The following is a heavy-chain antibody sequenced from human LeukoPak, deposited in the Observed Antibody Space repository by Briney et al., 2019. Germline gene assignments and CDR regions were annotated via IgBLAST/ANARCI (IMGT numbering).Heavy chain of an antibody. CDR3: ARGWDYDSGGRPTAYVY. Sequence: GASVKVSCKASGGTFSSYAISWVRQAPGQGLEWMGGIIPIFATASYAQKFQGKVTITADESTSTAYMELSSLRSEDTAVYYCARGWDYDSGGRPTAYVYWGQGTLVSVSS. J-gene: IGHJ4*02. CDR2: IIPIFATA. D-gene: IGHD3-22*01. CDR1: GGTFSSYA. V-gene: IGHV1-69*01.